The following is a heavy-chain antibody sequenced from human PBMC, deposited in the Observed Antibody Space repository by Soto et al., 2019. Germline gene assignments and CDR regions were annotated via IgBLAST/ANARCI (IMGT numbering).Heavy chain of an antibody. CDR3: ASGGYSSSWYDYYYYGMDV. J-gene: IGHJ6*02. V-gene: IGHV3-33*01. Sequence: HPGGSLRLSCAASGFTFSSYGMHWVRQAPGKGLEWVAVIWYDGSNKYYADSVKGRFTISRDNSKNTLYLQMNSLRAEDTAVYYCASGGYSSSWYDYYYYGMDVWGQGTTVTVSS. CDR2: IWYDGSNK. CDR1: GFTFSSYG. D-gene: IGHD6-13*01.